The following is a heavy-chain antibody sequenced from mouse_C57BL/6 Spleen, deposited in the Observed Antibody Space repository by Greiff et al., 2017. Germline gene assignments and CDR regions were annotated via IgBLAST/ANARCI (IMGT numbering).Heavy chain of an antibody. V-gene: IGHV1-52*01. CDR2: IDPSDSET. D-gene: IGHD1-1*01. CDR1: GYTFTSYW. Sequence: QVQLKQPGAELVRPGSSVKLSCKASGYTFTSYWMHWVKQRPIQGLEWIGNIDPSDSETHYNQKFKDKATLTVDKSSSTAYMQLSSLTSEDSAVYYCAREGITTVVVDYWGQGTTLTVSS. CDR3: AREGITTVVVDY. J-gene: IGHJ2*01.